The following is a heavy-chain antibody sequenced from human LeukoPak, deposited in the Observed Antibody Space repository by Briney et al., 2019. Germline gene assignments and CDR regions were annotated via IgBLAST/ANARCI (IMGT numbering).Heavy chain of an antibody. J-gene: IGHJ6*03. CDR3: ARVLLRGDYYYYYMDV. CDR2: ISYDGSNK. CDR1: GFTFSSYA. V-gene: IGHV3-30-3*01. D-gene: IGHD1-26*01. Sequence: GGSLRLSCAASGFTFSSYAMHWVRQAPGKGLEWVAVISYDGSNKYYADSVKGRFTISRDNSKNTLYLQMNSLRAEDTAVYYCARVLLRGDYYYYYMDVWGKGTTVTVSS.